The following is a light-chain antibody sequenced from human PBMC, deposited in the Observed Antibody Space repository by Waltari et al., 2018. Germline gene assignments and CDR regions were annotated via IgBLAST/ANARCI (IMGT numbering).Light chain of an antibody. CDR2: VNRDGSD. CDR1: GGPITNA. CDR3: ETGGHGTWV. J-gene: IGLJ3*02. Sequence: QLVLTQSPSASASLGASVKLTCTLTGGPITNAFGRPQQPPGKDPRYLMKVNRDGSDRKGDDVPDRFSGSGSGPERYLTISSLQSEDEADYYCETGGHGTWVFGGGTKLTVL. V-gene: IGLV4-69*01.